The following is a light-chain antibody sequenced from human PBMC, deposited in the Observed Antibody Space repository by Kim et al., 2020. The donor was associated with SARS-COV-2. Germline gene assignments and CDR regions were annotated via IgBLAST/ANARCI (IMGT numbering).Light chain of an antibody. V-gene: IGKV1-27*01. J-gene: IGKJ1*01. CDR2: GAS. CDR1: QGISNY. CDR3: QKYDTAPWT. Sequence: GDRVTITCRASQGISNYLAWYQQKPGKVPKLLIYGASTLQSGVPSRFSGSRFGTEFTLTISSLQTEDVATYYCQKYDTAPWTFGEGTKVEIK.